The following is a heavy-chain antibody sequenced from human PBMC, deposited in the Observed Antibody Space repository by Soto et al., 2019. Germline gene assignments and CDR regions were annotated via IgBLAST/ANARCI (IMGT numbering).Heavy chain of an antibody. J-gene: IGHJ6*02. D-gene: IGHD5-18*01. CDR1: GYTFTGCY. CDR2: INPNSGGT. Sequence: SVKLSWEASGYTFTGCYMHWVRQAPGQGLEWMGWINPNSGGTNYAQKFQGRVTMTRDTSISTAYMELSRLRSDDTAVYYCASSGYSYGMGYYYSGMDVWGQGTTVTVS. V-gene: IGHV1-2*02. CDR3: ASSGYSYGMGYYYSGMDV.